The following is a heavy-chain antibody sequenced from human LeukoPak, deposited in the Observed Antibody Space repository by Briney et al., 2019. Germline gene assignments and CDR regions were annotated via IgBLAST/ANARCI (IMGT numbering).Heavy chain of an antibody. V-gene: IGHV3-30*18. Sequence: GGSLRLSCAASGFTFSSYGMPWVRQAPGKGLEWVAVISYDGSNKYYADSVKGRFTISRDNSKNTLYLQMNSLRAEDTAVYYCAKDLASGKSVCYFDYWGQGTLVTVSS. J-gene: IGHJ4*02. D-gene: IGHD3-10*01. CDR3: AKDLASGKSVCYFDY. CDR2: ISYDGSNK. CDR1: GFTFSSYG.